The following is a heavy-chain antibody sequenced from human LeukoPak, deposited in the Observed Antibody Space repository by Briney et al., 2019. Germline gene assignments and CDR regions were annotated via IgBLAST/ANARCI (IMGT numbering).Heavy chain of an antibody. V-gene: IGHV5-51*01. Sequence: GESLKISCKGSGYNFANRWIGWVRQMPGKGLEWMGIMYPGDSDTRYSPSFEGQVTISADKSITTAYLQWSSLKASDTAMYYCARLMAVAGADYWYFDLWGRGTLATVSS. CDR2: MYPGDSDT. J-gene: IGHJ2*01. CDR1: GYNFANRW. CDR3: ARLMAVAGADYWYFDL. D-gene: IGHD6-19*01.